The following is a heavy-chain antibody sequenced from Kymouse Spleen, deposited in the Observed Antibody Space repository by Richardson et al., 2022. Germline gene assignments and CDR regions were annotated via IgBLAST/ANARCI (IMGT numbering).Heavy chain of an antibody. CDR2: INPSGGST. CDR1: GYTFTSYY. CDR3: AREGIVATIRDNWFDP. D-gene: IGHD5-12*01. V-gene: IGHV1-46*03. J-gene: IGHJ5*02. Sequence: QVQLVQSGAEVKKPGASVKVSCKASGYTFTSYYMHWVRQAPGQGLEWMGIINPSGGSTSYAQKFQGRVTMTRDTSTSTVYMELSSLRSEDTAVYYCAREGIVATIRDNWFDPWGQGTLVTVSS.